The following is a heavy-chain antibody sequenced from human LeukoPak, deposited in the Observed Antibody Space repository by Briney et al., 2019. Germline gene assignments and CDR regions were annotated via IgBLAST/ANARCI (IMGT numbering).Heavy chain of an antibody. CDR3: AGWAVASAFDI. V-gene: IGHV3-33*01. CDR2: IWYDGSNK. D-gene: IGHD6-19*01. Sequence: GRSLRLSCAASGFTFISYGMHWVRQAPGRGLEWVAVIWYDGSNKYYADSVKGRFTISRDNSKNTLYLQMNSLRAEDTAVYYCAGWAVASAFDIWGQGTMVTVSS. J-gene: IGHJ3*02. CDR1: GFTFISYG.